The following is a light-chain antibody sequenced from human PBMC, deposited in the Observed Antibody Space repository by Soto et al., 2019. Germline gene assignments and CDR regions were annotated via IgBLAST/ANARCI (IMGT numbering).Light chain of an antibody. CDR3: QQYGSSGT. Sequence: EIVLTQSPGTLSLSPGERATLSCRASQSVSNTYLAWYQQKPGQAPRLLIYGASSRASGIPDRFSGSGSGTDFTLTISRLQPEDFAVYYCQQYGSSGTFGQGTKVDTK. CDR2: GAS. CDR1: QSVSNTY. J-gene: IGKJ1*01. V-gene: IGKV3-20*01.